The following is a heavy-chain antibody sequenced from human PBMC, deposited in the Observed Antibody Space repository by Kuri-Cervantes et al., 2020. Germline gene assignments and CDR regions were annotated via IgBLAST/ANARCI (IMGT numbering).Heavy chain of an antibody. J-gene: IGHJ4*02. CDR3: AKDITKYQLLSCPDY. CDR2: ISWDGGST. CDR1: GFTFDDYT. Sequence: GESLKISCAASGFTFDDYTMHWVRQAPGKGLGGVSLISWDGGSTYYADSVKGRFTISRDNSKNSLYLQMNSLRTEDTALYYCAKDITKYQLLSCPDYWGQGTLVTVSS. D-gene: IGHD2-2*01. V-gene: IGHV3-43*01.